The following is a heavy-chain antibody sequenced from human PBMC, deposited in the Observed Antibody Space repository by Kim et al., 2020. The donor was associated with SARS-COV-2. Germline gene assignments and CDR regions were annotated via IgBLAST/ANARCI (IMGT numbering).Heavy chain of an antibody. D-gene: IGHD3-22*01. V-gene: IGHV3-21*01. CDR2: ISSSSSYI. CDR3: ARESRYYYDSSGSDGWFDP. CDR1: RFTFSSYS. Sequence: GGSLRLSCAASRFTFSSYSMNWVRQAPGKGLEWVSSISSSSSYIYYADSVKGRFTISRDNAKNSLYLQMNSLRAEDTAVYYCARESRYYYDSSGSDGWFDPWGQGTLVTVSS. J-gene: IGHJ5*02.